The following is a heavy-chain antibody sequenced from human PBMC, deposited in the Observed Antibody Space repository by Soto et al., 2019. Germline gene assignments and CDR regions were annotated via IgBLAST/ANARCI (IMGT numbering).Heavy chain of an antibody. CDR2: ISAYNGNT. CDR3: ARSPRPRWYFDY. D-gene: IGHD2-15*01. V-gene: IGHV1-18*01. Sequence: ASVKVSCKASGYNFTSYGISWVRQAPGQGLEWMGWISAYNGNTNYAQKLQGRVTMTTDTSTSTAYMELRSLRSDDTAVYYCARSPRPRWYFDYWGQGTLVPVSS. J-gene: IGHJ4*02. CDR1: GYNFTSYG.